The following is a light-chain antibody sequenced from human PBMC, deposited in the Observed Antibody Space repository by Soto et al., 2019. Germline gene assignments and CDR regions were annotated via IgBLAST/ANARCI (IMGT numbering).Light chain of an antibody. V-gene: IGKV3-15*01. Sequence: EILMTQSPATLSVSPGDRATLSCRASQSVSNNLAWYQQRPGQAPRLLIYGASTRATGIPARFSGSGSGTEFTLTISSLQSEDFAVYYFQQYKDWPPWTLGQGTKGEIK. CDR1: QSVSNN. J-gene: IGKJ1*01. CDR2: GAS. CDR3: QQYKDWPPWT.